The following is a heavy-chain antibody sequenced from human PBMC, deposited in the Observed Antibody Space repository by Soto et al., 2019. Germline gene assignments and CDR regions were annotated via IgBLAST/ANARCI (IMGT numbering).Heavy chain of an antibody. J-gene: IGHJ6*02. V-gene: IGHV3-9*01. CDR1: GFTFDDYA. CDR3: AKASIAATGTFDYYYGMDV. Sequence: HPGGSLRLSCAASGFTFDDYAMHWVRQAPGKGLEWVSGISWNSGSIGYADSVKGRFTISRDNAKNSLYLQMNSLRAEDTAVYYCAKASIAATGTFDYYYGMDVWGQGTTVTVSS. D-gene: IGHD6-13*01. CDR2: ISWNSGSI.